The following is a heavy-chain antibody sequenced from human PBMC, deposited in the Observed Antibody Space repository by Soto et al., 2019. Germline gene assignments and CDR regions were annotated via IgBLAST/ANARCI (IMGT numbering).Heavy chain of an antibody. V-gene: IGHV3-49*04. CDR1: VFTFGGYA. D-gene: IGHD3-10*01. Sequence: GGSLRVSCTSSVFTFGGYAMSWVRQAPGKGLELVGFIRSKGSGGTSEYAASVKGRFTFSRDDSKSIAYLQMNSLKIEYTAVYYCTRDQPITPWGQGTMVTVSS. CDR2: IRSKGSGGTS. CDR3: TRDQPITP. J-gene: IGHJ3*01.